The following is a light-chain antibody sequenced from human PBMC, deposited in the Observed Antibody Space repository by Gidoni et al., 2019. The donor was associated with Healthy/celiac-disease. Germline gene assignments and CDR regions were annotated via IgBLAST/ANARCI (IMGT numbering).Light chain of an antibody. CDR3: QQSYSTPPDT. CDR1: QSISSY. Sequence: DIRMTQSPSSLSSSVGDRVTITCRASQSISSYLNWYPQKPGKAPKLLIYAASSLQSGVPSRLSGSGSGTDFTLTISSLLPEDFATYYCQQSYSTPPDTFGQGTKLEIK. J-gene: IGKJ2*01. V-gene: IGKV1-39*01. CDR2: AAS.